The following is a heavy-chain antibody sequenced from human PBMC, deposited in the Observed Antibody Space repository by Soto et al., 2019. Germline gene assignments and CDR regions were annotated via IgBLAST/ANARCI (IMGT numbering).Heavy chain of an antibody. CDR3: AGQLWDTDY. CDR2: INNAGVNT. D-gene: IGHD3-16*01. Sequence: EVQLLESGGGLVQPGGSQILSCAASGFTFSDYGMSWVRQAPGKGLEWVSSINNAGVNTHYAGSVEGRFTISRDNSKNRLYLLMHSLRAEDTAIYYCAGQLWDTDYWGQGTLVTVSS. V-gene: IGHV3-23*01. CDR1: GFTFSDYG. J-gene: IGHJ4*02.